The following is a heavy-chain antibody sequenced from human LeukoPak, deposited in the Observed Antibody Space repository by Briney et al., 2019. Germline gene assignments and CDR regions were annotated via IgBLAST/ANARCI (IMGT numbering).Heavy chain of an antibody. CDR1: GFTFGDYA. CDR2: IRSKAYGGTT. CDR3: TRLSAVGANDY. Sequence: PGRSLRLSCTASGFTFGDYAMSWVRQAPGKGLEWVGFIRSKAYGGTTEYAASVKGRFTISRDDSKSIAYLQMNSLKTEDTAVYYCTRLSAVGANDYWGQGTLVTVSS. V-gene: IGHV3-49*04. J-gene: IGHJ4*02. D-gene: IGHD1-26*01.